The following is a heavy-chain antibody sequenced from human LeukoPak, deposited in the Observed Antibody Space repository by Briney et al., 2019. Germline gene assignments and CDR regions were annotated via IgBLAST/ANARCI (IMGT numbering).Heavy chain of an antibody. J-gene: IGHJ3*02. V-gene: IGHV3-48*01. CDR1: GFTFSSYS. CDR3: ARESDFWSGYYTGSNAFDI. D-gene: IGHD3-3*01. CDR2: ISSSSSTI. Sequence: TGGSLRLSCAASGFTFSSYSMNWVRQAPGKGLEWVSYISSSSSTIYYADSVKGRFTISRDNAKNSLYLQMNSLRAEDTAVYYRARESDFWSGYYTGSNAFDIWGPGTMVTVSS.